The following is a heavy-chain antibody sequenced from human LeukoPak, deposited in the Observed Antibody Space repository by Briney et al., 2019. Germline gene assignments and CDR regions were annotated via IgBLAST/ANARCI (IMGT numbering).Heavy chain of an antibody. J-gene: IGHJ6*03. CDR3: ARHIVDTAMVLTPYYYYYMDV. D-gene: IGHD5-18*01. Sequence: SETLSLTCTVSGGSISSSSYYWGWIRQPPGKGLDWIGNIYYSGSTYYNPSLKSRVTISVDTSKNQFSLKLSSVTAADTAVYYCARHIVDTAMVLTPYYYYYMDVWGKGTTVTVSS. V-gene: IGHV4-39*07. CDR2: IYYSGST. CDR1: GGSISSSSYY.